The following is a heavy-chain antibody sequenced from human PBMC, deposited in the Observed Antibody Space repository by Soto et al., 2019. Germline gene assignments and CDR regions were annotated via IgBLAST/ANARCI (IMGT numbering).Heavy chain of an antibody. CDR3: TTGIYYDILTGYHNVAY. Sequence: GGSLRLSCVASGFNLSHPWMTWVRQAAGKGLEWVGRIKSKTDGGTADYAAPVKGRATISRDDSRNTVYLQMNSLKTEDTAVYYCTTGIYYDILTGYHNVAYWGQGALVTVSS. J-gene: IGHJ4*02. CDR2: IKSKTDGGTA. CDR1: GFNLSHPW. V-gene: IGHV3-15*01. D-gene: IGHD3-9*01.